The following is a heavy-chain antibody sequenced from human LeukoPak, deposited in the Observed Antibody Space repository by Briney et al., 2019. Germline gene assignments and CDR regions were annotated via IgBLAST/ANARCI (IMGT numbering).Heavy chain of an antibody. D-gene: IGHD2-2*01. Sequence: SETLSLTCAVYGGSFSGYYWSWIRQPPGKGLEWIGEINHSGSTNYNPSLKSRVTISVDTSKNQFSLKLSSVTAADTAVYYCARQAGYCSSTSCYPYYMDVWGKGTTVTISS. CDR1: GGSFSGYY. CDR2: INHSGST. J-gene: IGHJ6*03. V-gene: IGHV4-34*01. CDR3: ARQAGYCSSTSCYPYYMDV.